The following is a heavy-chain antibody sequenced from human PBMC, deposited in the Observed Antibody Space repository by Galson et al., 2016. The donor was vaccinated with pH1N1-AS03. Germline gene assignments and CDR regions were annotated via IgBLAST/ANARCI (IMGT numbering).Heavy chain of an antibody. V-gene: IGHV5-51*01. CDR1: GYTFTNSW. Sequence: QSGAEVKKPGESLKISCKTSGYTFTNSWIAWVRQMPGKGLEWMGFIHPIDSDTRYNPSFQGQVTISADKSINTAYLQWSSLKASDTAIYYCAIHNEAATLSAPSDYWGQGTLVTVSS. J-gene: IGHJ4*02. CDR3: AIHNEAATLSAPSDY. CDR2: IHPIDSDT. D-gene: IGHD6-25*01.